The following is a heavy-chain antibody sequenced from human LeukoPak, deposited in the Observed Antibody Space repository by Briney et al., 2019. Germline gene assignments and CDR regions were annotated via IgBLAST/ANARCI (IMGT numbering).Heavy chain of an antibody. CDR2: INHSGST. V-gene: IGHV4-34*01. Sequence: SETLSLTCAVYGDSFSGYYWSWIRQPPGKGLEWLGEINHSGSTNYNPSLKSRVTISVDTSKNQFSLKLSSVTAADTAVYYCPRWGRITIFGVVTDNWFDPWGQGNLVTASS. D-gene: IGHD3-3*01. J-gene: IGHJ5*02. CDR1: GDSFSGYY. CDR3: PRWGRITIFGVVTDNWFDP.